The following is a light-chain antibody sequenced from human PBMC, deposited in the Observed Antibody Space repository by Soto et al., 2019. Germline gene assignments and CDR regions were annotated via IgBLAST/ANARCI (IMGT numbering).Light chain of an antibody. CDR3: QEYGSSPET. Sequence: EIVLTQSPGTLSLSPGERATLSCRASQSVSSSYLAWYQQKPGQAPRLLIYGASSRATGIPDRFSGSESGTDFTRTISRLEPEDFGVYYCQEYGSSPETFGQGTKVDI. V-gene: IGKV3-20*01. J-gene: IGKJ1*01. CDR2: GAS. CDR1: QSVSSSY.